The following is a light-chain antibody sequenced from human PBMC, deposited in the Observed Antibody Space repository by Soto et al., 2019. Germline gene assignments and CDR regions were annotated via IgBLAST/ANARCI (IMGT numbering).Light chain of an antibody. CDR1: QSVSSNF. CDR3: QQYGDSLFT. CDR2: GAS. Sequence: EIVLTQSPGTLSLSPGERAALSCRASQSVSSNFLAWYQQKPGQAPRLLIYGASSRATGIPDRFSGGGSGTDFTLTISRLEPEDFAMYYCQQYGDSLFTFGPGTKVDI. J-gene: IGKJ3*01. V-gene: IGKV3-20*01.